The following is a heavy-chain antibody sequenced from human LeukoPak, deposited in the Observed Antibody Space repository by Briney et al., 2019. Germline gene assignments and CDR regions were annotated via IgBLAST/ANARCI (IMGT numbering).Heavy chain of an antibody. CDR1: GFTFSSYA. J-gene: IGHJ4*02. Sequence: AGGSLRLSCAASGFTFSSYAMSWLRQAPGKGLELVSAISDSGDYTYYADSVKGRFTISRDNSKNTLYPQMNSLRAEDTAAYYCAKDSSIGKYCTNGVCSPFDYWGQGTLVTVSS. D-gene: IGHD2-8*01. CDR2: ISDSGDYT. CDR3: AKDSSIGKYCTNGVCSPFDY. V-gene: IGHV3-23*01.